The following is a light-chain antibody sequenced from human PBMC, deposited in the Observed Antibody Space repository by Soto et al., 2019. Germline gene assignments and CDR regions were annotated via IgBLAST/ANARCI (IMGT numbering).Light chain of an antibody. V-gene: IGKV3-15*01. J-gene: IGKJ2*01. Sequence: EIVMTRSPATLSVSPGERATLSCRASQSVSSNLAWYQQRPGQPPRLLMYGSSTRAAGIPVRFSGSGSGTDFTLTISGLQSEDFAVYYCQQYNQWPRTFAQGTKLEIK. CDR3: QQYNQWPRT. CDR1: QSVSSN. CDR2: GSS.